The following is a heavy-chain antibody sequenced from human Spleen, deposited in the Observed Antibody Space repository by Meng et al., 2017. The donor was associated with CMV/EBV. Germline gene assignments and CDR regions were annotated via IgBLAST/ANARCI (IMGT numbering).Heavy chain of an antibody. CDR2: INPGSGTT. CDR3: ARAQAIGAANWLDP. J-gene: IGHJ5*02. D-gene: IGHD6-13*01. Sequence: ASGYTLSDNYIPWVRQAPGQGLEWMGWINPGSGTTKYAQKFQDRVTMTRDMSINTAYMDLSRLKFDDTAVYFCARAQAIGAANWLDPWGQGALVTVSS. CDR1: GYTLSDNY. V-gene: IGHV1-2*02.